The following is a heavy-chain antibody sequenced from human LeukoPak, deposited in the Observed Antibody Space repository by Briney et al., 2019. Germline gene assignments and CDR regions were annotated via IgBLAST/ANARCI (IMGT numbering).Heavy chain of an antibody. J-gene: IGHJ4*02. CDR2: INSDGSIT. V-gene: IGHV3-74*01. Sequence: GGSLRLSCAASGFTFSSYWMHWVRQAPGKGLMWVSRINSDGSITNYADSVKGRFTISRDNAKNTLYLQMNSLRAEDTAVYYCARVRAAFSPHFDNWGQGTLVTVSS. CDR1: GFTFSSYW. CDR3: ARVRAAFSPHFDN. D-gene: IGHD2-15*01.